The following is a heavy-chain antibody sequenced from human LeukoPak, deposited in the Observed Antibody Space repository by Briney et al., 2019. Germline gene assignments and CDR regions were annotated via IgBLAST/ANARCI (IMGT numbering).Heavy chain of an antibody. J-gene: IGHJ6*02. Sequence: SETLSLTCTVSGGSISSYYWSWIRQPPGKGLEWIGYIYYSGSTNYNPSLKSRVTISVDTSKNQFSLKPSSVTAADTAVYYCARGSRLERKVVVAATSEYYYYGMDVWGQGTTVTVSS. CDR1: GGSISSYY. CDR3: ARGSRLERKVVVAATSEYYYYGMDV. CDR2: IYYSGST. V-gene: IGHV4-59*01. D-gene: IGHD2-15*01.